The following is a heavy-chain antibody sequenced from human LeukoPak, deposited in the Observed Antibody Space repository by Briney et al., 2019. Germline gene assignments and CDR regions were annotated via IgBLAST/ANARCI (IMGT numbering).Heavy chain of an antibody. V-gene: IGHV4-59*11. D-gene: IGHD1-26*01. CDR1: GVSFTSHF. CDR3: ARGGGKWDLAPAH. Sequence: SETLSLTCTVSGVSFTSHFWTWIRQSPGTGLEWIGYISYTGSTNYNPSLKSRVTISRDMSKNQFSLKLTSVTPADTAVYYCARGGGKWDLAPAHWAQGPLVTVSS. CDR2: ISYTGST. J-gene: IGHJ4*02.